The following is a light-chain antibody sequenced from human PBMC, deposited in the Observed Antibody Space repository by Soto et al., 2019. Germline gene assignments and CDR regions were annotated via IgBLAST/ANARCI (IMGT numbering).Light chain of an antibody. CDR2: GAS. Sequence: ETVLTQSPGTLSLSPGERATLSCRASQTIRSNYLAWYRQTPGQAPRLLIYGASNRATGIAHRFSGGGSGTDFPLIISRLEPEDFALYYCQQYGSSPWTFGQGTKVEIK. J-gene: IGKJ1*01. V-gene: IGKV3-20*01. CDR1: QTIRSNY. CDR3: QQYGSSPWT.